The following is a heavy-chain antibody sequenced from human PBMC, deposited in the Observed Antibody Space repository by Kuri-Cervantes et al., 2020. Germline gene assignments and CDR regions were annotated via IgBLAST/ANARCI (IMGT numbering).Heavy chain of an antibody. J-gene: IGHJ3*02. Sequence: ASVKVSCKASGYTFTSYGISWVRQAPGQGLEWMGWISAYNGNTNYAQKLQGRVTMTTDTSTSTAYMELSSLRSEDTAVYYCARDPATAAAHRGVDAFDIWGQGTMVTVSS. V-gene: IGHV1-18*01. CDR2: ISAYNGNT. CDR1: GYTFTSYG. D-gene: IGHD2-2*01. CDR3: ARDPATAAAHRGVDAFDI.